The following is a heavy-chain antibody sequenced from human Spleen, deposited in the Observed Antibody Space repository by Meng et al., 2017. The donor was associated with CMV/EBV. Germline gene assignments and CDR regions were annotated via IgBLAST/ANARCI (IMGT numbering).Heavy chain of an antibody. J-gene: IGHJ4*02. Sequence: YGGSLSGYDGSWIRQPPGKGLVWIGEVNHSGITNYNPSLKSRVTISVDKSKNHFSLKLSAVTAADTAVYYCARGLYYYDSSGYFPDYWGQGTLVTVSS. CDR2: VNHSGIT. CDR3: ARGLYYYDSSGYFPDY. D-gene: IGHD3-22*01. CDR1: GGSLSGYD. V-gene: IGHV4-34*01.